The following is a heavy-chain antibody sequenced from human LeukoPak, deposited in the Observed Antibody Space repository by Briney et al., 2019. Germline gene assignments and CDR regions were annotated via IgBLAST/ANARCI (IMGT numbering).Heavy chain of an antibody. V-gene: IGHV4-34*01. D-gene: IGHD3-22*01. CDR3: ARGRVSGYYYDSSGYPYYMDV. CDR2: INHSGST. Sequence: SETLSLTCAVYGGSFSGYYWSWIRQPPGKGLEWIGEINHSGSTNYNPSLKSRVTISVDTSKNQFSLKLSSVTAADTAVYYCARGRVSGYYYDSSGYPYYMDVWGKGTTVTVSS. CDR1: GGSFSGYY. J-gene: IGHJ6*03.